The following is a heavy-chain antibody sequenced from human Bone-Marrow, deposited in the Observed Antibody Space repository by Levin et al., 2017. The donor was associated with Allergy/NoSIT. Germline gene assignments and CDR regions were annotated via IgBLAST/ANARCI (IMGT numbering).Heavy chain of an antibody. J-gene: IGHJ4*02. Sequence: LGGSLRLSCAASGFTFSSYAMSWVRQAPGKGLEWVSAISGSGGSTYYADSVKGRFTISRDNSKNTLYLQMNSLRAEDTAVYYCAKNVGAVAGTHEGYWGQGTLVTVSS. CDR1: GFTFSSYA. CDR2: ISGSGGST. D-gene: IGHD6-19*01. CDR3: AKNVGAVAGTHEGY. V-gene: IGHV3-23*01.